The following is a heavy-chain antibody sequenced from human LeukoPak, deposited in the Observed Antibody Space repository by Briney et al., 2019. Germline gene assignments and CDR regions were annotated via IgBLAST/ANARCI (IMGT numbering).Heavy chain of an antibody. J-gene: IGHJ5*02. V-gene: IGHV3-30*02. CDR2: IRYDGSNK. CDR1: GFTFSSYG. CDR3: AKDGYYGSGGPRDWFDP. Sequence: GGSLRLSCAASGFTFSSYGMHWVRQAPGKGLEWAAFIRYDGSNKYYADSVKGRFTISRDNSKNTVYLQMNSLRAEDTAVYYCAKDGYYGSGGPRDWFDPWGQGTLVTVSS. D-gene: IGHD3-10*01.